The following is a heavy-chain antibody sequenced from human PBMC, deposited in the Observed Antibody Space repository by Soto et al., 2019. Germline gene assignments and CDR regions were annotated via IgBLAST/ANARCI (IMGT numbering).Heavy chain of an antibody. V-gene: IGHV4-59*01. D-gene: IGHD3-16*02. CDR3: ARMRGLGEISPYFDY. J-gene: IGHJ4*02. CDR2: IYYSGRT. Sequence: QVQLQESGPGLVRPSETLSLTCSVSGGSISDYQWNWIRQSPGKGLEWIGYIYYSGRTNYNPSLKSRVTISLDTSTKQSSLRLRSVTAADTAVYYCARMRGLGEISPYFDYWGLGTLVTVSS. CDR1: GGSISDYQ.